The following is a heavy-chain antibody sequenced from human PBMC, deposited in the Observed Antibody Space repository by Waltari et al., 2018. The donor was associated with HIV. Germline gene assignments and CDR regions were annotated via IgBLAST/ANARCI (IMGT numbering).Heavy chain of an antibody. CDR2: IYFTGTT. CDR1: AGSTIYNDSY. V-gene: IGHV4-30-4*01. J-gene: IGHJ2*01. D-gene: IGHD1-26*01. CDR3: ARADPVGASRLSHFDL. Sequence: QVQLQESGPGLVRPSQTLSLTGSVSAGSTIYNDSYLNWIRHSPRRGLEWIGAIYFTGTTSYNPSLKSRLIIPVDRSKNEFSLKLNSVTAADTAMYYCARADPVGASRLSHFDLWGRGILVDVSA.